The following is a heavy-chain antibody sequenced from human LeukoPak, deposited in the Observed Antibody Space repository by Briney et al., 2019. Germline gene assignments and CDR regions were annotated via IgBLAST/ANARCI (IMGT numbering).Heavy chain of an antibody. CDR1: GYTFTSYD. V-gene: IGHV1-8*01. CDR2: VNPNSGNT. D-gene: IGHD3-9*01. Sequence: ASVKVSCKASGYTFTSYDINWMRQATGHGLEWMGWVNPNSGNTGFAQKFQGRVTMTRNTSISTAYMELSSLRSEDTAVYYCARVTYYHILTGSYSGGDFDHWGQGTLVTVSS. CDR3: ARVTYYHILTGSYSGGDFDH. J-gene: IGHJ4*02.